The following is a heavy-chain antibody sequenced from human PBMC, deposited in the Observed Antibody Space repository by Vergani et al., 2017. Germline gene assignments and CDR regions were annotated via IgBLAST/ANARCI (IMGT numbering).Heavy chain of an antibody. CDR2: IYYSGST. D-gene: IGHD3-3*01. J-gene: IGHJ5*02. Sequence: QLQLQESGPGLVKPSETLSLTCTVSGGSISSSSYYWGWIRQPPGKGLEWIGSIYYSGSTYYNPSLKSRVTISVDTSKNQFSLKLSSVTAADTAVYYCARHDCTTGPGRTRTIFGVANWFDPWGQGTLVTVSS. V-gene: IGHV4-39*01. CDR3: ARHDCTTGPGRTRTIFGVANWFDP. CDR1: GGSISSSSYY.